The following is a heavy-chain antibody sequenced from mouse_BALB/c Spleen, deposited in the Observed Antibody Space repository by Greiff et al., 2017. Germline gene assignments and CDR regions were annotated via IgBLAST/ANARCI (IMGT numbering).Heavy chain of an antibody. J-gene: IGHJ3*01. CDR1: GYTFTSYW. V-gene: IGHV1-69*02. CDR2: IDPSDSYT. CDR3: ARGGSGALFAY. Sequence: QQPGAELVKPGASVKLSCKASGYTFTSYWMHWVKQRPGQGLEWIGEIDPSDSYTNYNQKFKGKATLTVDKSSSTAYMQLSSLTSEDSAVYYCARGGSGALFAYWGQGTLVTVSA. D-gene: IGHD4-1*01.